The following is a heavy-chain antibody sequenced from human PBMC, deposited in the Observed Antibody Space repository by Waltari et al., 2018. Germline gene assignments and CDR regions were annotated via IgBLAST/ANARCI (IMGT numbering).Heavy chain of an antibody. CDR1: GSSISSEDYY. CDR3: ASQDITGGYFDY. CDR2: IFYSGST. Sequence: QVQLQESGPGLVKPSQTLSLTCTVSGSSISSEDYYWSWIRPPPGKGLEWIGHIFYSGSTYFNPSLKSRVTMSLDTSKNQFSLKLSSVTAADTAVYYCASQDITGGYFDYWGQGTLVTVSS. D-gene: IGHD7-27*01. J-gene: IGHJ4*02. V-gene: IGHV4-30-4*08.